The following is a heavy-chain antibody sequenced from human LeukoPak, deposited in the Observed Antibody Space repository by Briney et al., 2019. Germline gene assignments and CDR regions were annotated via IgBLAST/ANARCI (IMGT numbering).Heavy chain of an antibody. Sequence: GESLKISCQASGYSFTSSWIGWARQMPGKGLEWMAIINPGDSDTRYSPSFQGQVTISADKSISTVYLQWGSLKASDTAMYYCARGSEAGRFYYYYGMDVWGQGTTVTVSS. J-gene: IGHJ6*02. D-gene: IGHD3-10*01. CDR1: GYSFTSSW. CDR2: INPGDSDT. CDR3: ARGSEAGRFYYYYGMDV. V-gene: IGHV5-51*01.